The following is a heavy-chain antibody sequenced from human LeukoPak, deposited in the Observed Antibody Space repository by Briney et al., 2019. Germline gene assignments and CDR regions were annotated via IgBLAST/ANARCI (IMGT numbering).Heavy chain of an antibody. CDR1: GGSFSDFY. CDR3: ARAVTTLTTTYFYYYHMDV. CDR2: INRSGSA. Sequence: SETLSLTCAVYGGSFSDFYWTWIRQPLGEGLEWIGEINRSGSANSNPSLKSRVTMSVDTSKNQFSLHLSSVTAADTAVYYCARAVTTLTTTYFYYYHMDVWGKGATVTVSS. V-gene: IGHV4-34*01. J-gene: IGHJ6*03. D-gene: IGHD4-11*01.